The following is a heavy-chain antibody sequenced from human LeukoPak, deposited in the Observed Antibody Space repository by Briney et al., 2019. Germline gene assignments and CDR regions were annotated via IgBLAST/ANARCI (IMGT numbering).Heavy chain of an antibody. V-gene: IGHV4-59*08. CDR1: GGSISSYY. D-gene: IGHD5-12*01. CDR3: ARRPGYSGYDSWFDP. CDR2: ISDIGSI. J-gene: IGHJ5*02. Sequence: SSETLSLTCTVSGGSISSYYWSWIRQPPGKGLEWIAYISDIGSINYNPSLKSRVTISLDTSKNQFSLKLSSVTAADTAVYYCARRPGYSGYDSWFDPWGQGTLVTVSS.